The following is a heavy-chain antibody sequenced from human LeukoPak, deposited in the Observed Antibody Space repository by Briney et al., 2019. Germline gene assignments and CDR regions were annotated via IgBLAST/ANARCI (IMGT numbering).Heavy chain of an antibody. CDR1: GFTFSSFA. CDR3: AKDFPRYGYYYYMDV. CDR2: ISSSGSTI. Sequence: GGSLRLSCAASGFTFSSFAMSWIRQAPGKGLEWVSYISSSGSTIYYADSVKGRFTISRDNSKNTLYLQMNSLRAEDTAVYYCAKDFPRYGYYYYMDVWGKGTTVTVS. V-gene: IGHV3-23*01. D-gene: IGHD3-9*01. J-gene: IGHJ6*03.